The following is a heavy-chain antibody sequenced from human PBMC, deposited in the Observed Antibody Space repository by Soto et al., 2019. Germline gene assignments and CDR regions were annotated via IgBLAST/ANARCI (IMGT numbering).Heavy chain of an antibody. CDR2: IYYSGST. CDR1: GGSISSSNYY. V-gene: IGHV4-39*01. Sequence: QLQLQESGPGLVKPSETLPLTCTVSGGSISSSNYYWGWIRQPPGKGLEWIGNIYYSGSTYYNPSLKSRVTISVDTSKNQFSLKLNSVTAADTAVYYCATITVTTFLGSSSWGQGTLVTVSS. CDR3: ATITVTTFLGSSS. D-gene: IGHD4-4*01. J-gene: IGHJ4*02.